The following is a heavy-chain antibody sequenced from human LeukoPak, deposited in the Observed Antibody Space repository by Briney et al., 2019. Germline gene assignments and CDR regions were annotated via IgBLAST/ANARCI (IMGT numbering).Heavy chain of an antibody. CDR2: IRYDGSNK. CDR3: AKVGIVVVPATGGDYFDY. D-gene: IGHD2-2*01. CDR1: GFTFSSYG. Sequence: PGGSLRLSCAASGFTFSSYGMHWVRQAPGKGLEWVAFIRYDGSNKYYADSVKGRFTISRDNSKNTLYLQMNSLRAEDTAVYYCAKVGIVVVPATGGDYFDYWGQGTLVTVSS. J-gene: IGHJ4*02. V-gene: IGHV3-30*02.